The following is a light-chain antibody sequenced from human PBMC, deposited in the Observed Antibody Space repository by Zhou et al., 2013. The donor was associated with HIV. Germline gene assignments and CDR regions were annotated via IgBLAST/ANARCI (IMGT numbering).Light chain of an antibody. V-gene: IGKV1-8*01. CDR2: KAS. Sequence: AIRITQSPSSLSASTGDRVTITCRASQGISSYLAWYQQKPGKAPKLLIYKASRLESGVPSRFSGSGSGTEFTLTITNLQPDDFATYYCQEYNTESYTFGQGTKLESK. CDR1: QGISSY. CDR3: QEYNTESYT. J-gene: IGKJ2*01.